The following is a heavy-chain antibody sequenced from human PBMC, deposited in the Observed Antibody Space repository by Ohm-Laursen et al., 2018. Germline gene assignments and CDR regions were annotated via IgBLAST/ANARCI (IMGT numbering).Heavy chain of an antibody. V-gene: IGHV3-21*01. J-gene: IGHJ4*02. Sequence: SLRLSCTASGFTFSSYSMNRVRQAPGKGLEWVSSISSSSSYIYYADSVKGRFTISRDNAKNSLYLQMNSLRAEDTAVYYCARAAGSYPYYFDYWGQGTLVTVSS. CDR1: GFTFSSYS. CDR2: ISSSSSYI. CDR3: ARAAGSYPYYFDY. D-gene: IGHD1-26*01.